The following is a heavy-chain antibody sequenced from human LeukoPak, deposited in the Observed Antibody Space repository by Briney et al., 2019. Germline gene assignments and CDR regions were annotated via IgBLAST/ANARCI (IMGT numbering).Heavy chain of an antibody. CDR3: AKGTDCSGGSCYSGYYFDY. CDR2: INPDGSST. V-gene: IGHV3-74*01. D-gene: IGHD2-15*01. J-gene: IGHJ4*02. CDR1: GSTFSSYW. Sequence: GGSLRLSCAASGSTFSSYWMHWVRQPPGKGLVWVSRINPDGSSTSYADSVRGRFTISRDNAKNTLYLQMNSLRAEDTAVYYCAKGTDCSGGSCYSGYYFDYWGQGTLVTVSS.